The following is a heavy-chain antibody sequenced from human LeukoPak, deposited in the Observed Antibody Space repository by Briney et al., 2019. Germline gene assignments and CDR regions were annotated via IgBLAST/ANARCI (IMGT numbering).Heavy chain of an antibody. CDR1: GFTFSSYG. J-gene: IGHJ4*02. CDR3: AKDQTLNDYGDYFAGGAFDY. V-gene: IGHV3-30*18. D-gene: IGHD4-17*01. Sequence: GGSLRLSCAASGFTFSSYGMHWVRQAPGKGLEWVAVISYDGSNKYYADSVKGRFTISRDNSKNTLYLQMNSLRAEDTAVYYCAKDQTLNDYGDYFAGGAFDYWGQGTLVTVSS. CDR2: ISYDGSNK.